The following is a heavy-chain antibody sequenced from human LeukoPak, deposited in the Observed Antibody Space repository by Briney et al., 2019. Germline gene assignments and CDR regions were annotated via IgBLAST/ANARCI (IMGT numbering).Heavy chain of an antibody. CDR3: ARASFDH. J-gene: IGHJ4*02. V-gene: IGHV1-18*01. CDR2: ISTYNGNT. CDR1: GYTFVTYG. Sequence: ASVKVSCKASGYTFVTYGSNWVRQAPGQGPEWIGWISTYNGNTKYALKFQDRVTLTRDTSTTTAYMELKSLTSDDRAVYYYARASFDHWGQGTLVIVSS.